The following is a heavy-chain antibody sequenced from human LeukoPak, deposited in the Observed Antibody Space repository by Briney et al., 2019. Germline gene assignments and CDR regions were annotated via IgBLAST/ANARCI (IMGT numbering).Heavy chain of an antibody. CDR3: ARAGAYYGSGLPLDI. CDR2: INHSGST. CDR1: GGSFSGYY. Sequence: SETLSLTCAVYGGSFSGYYWSWIRQPPGKGLEWIGEINHSGSTNYNPSLKSRVTISVDTSKNQFSLKLSSVTAADTAVYYCARAGAYYGSGLPLDIWGQGTMVTVSS. V-gene: IGHV4-34*01. J-gene: IGHJ3*02. D-gene: IGHD3-10*01.